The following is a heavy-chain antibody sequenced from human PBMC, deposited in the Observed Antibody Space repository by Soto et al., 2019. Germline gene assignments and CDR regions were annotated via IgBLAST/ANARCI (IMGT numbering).Heavy chain of an antibody. CDR1: GGTFSSYA. J-gene: IGHJ6*02. V-gene: IGHV1-69*13. CDR2: IIPIFGTA. D-gene: IGHD4-4*01. Sequence: GASVKVSCKASGGTFSSYAISWVRQAPGQGLEWMGGIIPIFGTANYAQKFQGRVTITADESTSTAYMELSSLRSEDTAVYYCAKSTVTTHYYYGMDVWGQGTTVTVSS. CDR3: AKSTVTTHYYYGMDV.